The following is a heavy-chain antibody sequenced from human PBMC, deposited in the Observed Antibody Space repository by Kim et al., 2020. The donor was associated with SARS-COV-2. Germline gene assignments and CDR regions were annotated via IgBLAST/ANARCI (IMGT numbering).Heavy chain of an antibody. CDR1: GYNFNDYY. CDR2: INPNGGET. CDR3: ARVSDPDH. V-gene: IGHV1-2*02. Sequence: ASVKVSCKASGYNFNDYYIHWVRQAPGQGLEWMGWINPNGGETNYAEKFQERVSMTRDTSINTAYVELYSLAFDDTAVYYCARVSDPDHWGQETLVTVSS. J-gene: IGHJ5*02.